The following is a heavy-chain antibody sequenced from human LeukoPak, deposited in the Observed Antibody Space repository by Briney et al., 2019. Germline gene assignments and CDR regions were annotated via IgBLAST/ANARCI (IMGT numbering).Heavy chain of an antibody. CDR1: GGSFSGYY. CDR2: INHSGST. CDR3: ARMDGTGFDP. Sequence: TSETLSLTCAVYGGSFSGYYWSWIRQPPGKGLEWIGEINHSGSTNYNPSLESRVTISVDTSKNQFSLKLSSVTAADTAVYYCARMDGTGFDPWGQGTLVTVSS. D-gene: IGHD6-19*01. V-gene: IGHV4-34*01. J-gene: IGHJ5*02.